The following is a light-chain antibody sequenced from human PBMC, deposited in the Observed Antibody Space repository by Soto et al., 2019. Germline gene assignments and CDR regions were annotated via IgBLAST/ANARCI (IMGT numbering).Light chain of an antibody. J-gene: IGKJ1*01. V-gene: IGKV3-20*01. CDR1: QSVRSTY. CDR3: HQYGASPAT. CDR2: DAS. Sequence: EIVLTQSPGTLSLSPGERATLSCRASQSVRSTYVAWYQQKPGQAPRLLIFDASSRATGIPDRFSGSGSGKDFTVSISRLEHEDFPVYYCHQYGASPATFGQGAQVDIK.